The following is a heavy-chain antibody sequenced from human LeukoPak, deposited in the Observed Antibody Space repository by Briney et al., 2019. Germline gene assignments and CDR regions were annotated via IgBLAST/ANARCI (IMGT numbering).Heavy chain of an antibody. D-gene: IGHD6-19*01. J-gene: IGHJ4*02. CDR2: IYYSGST. V-gene: IGHV4-59*12. CDR3: AREAAPKSSGWRLRPYYFDY. CDR1: GGSISSYY. Sequence: SETLSLTCTVSGGSISSYYWSWIRQPPGKGLEWIGYIYYSGSTNYNSSLKSRVTISVDTSKNQFSLKLSSVTAADTAVYYCAREAAPKSSGWRLRPYYFDYWGQGTLVTVSS.